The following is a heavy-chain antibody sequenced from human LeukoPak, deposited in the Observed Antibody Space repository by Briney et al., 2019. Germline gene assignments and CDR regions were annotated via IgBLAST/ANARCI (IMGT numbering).Heavy chain of an antibody. V-gene: IGHV4-38-2*01. CDR1: GYSISSGYY. CDR3: ARAPGYYGSGSAYYYYGMDV. D-gene: IGHD3-10*01. J-gene: IGHJ6*04. CDR2: IYHSGST. Sequence: SETLSLTCAVSGYSISSGYYWGWIRQPPGKGLEWIGSIYHSGSTYYNPSLKSRVTISVDTSKNQFSLKLSSVTAADTAVYYCARAPGYYGSGSAYYYYGMDVWGKGTTVTVSS.